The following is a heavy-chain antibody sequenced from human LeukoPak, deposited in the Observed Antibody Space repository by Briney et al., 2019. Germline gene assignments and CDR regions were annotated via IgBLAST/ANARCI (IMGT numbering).Heavy chain of an antibody. CDR2: IYYTEGT. D-gene: IGHD3-16*01. J-gene: IGHJ4*02. V-gene: IGHV4-39*01. CDR1: GDSISSSSYY. Sequence: SETLSLTCTVSGDSISSSSYYWGWIRQPPGKGLEWIGSIYYTEGTYDNPSLKRRVTISVDTSKNQFSLKLSSVTAADTAVYFCARHVFRGTEKRTTFDHWGQGTLVTVSS. CDR3: ARHVFRGTEKRTTFDH.